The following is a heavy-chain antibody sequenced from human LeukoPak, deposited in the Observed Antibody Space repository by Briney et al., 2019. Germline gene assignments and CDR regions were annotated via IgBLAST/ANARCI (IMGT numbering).Heavy chain of an antibody. J-gene: IGHJ3*02. CDR1: GVTFCDYG. CDR3: ARGYNHGPIDM. CDR2: ITRNGDTT. Sequence: PGGSLRLSCEASGVTFCDYGMSWVRQGRGKGLEWVSGITRNGDTTSYADSVNGRFTISRDNAKNCLYLQMNSLRAEDTAFYYFARGYNHGPIDMWGQGTLVTVSS. D-gene: IGHD2-2*02. V-gene: IGHV3-20*04.